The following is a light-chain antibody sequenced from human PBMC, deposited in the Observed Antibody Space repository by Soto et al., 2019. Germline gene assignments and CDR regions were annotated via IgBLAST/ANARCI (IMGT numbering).Light chain of an antibody. CDR3: QQYDKWPLT. CDR1: QSVSNK. V-gene: IGKV3-15*01. CDR2: GAS. Sequence: EIVMTQSPATLSVSPGERATLSCRASQSVSNKLAWYQQIVGQAPRLLIFGASTRATGIPARFSGSGSGTEFTLTISRLQSEDFEVYYCQQYDKWPLTFGGGAKVEIK. J-gene: IGKJ4*01.